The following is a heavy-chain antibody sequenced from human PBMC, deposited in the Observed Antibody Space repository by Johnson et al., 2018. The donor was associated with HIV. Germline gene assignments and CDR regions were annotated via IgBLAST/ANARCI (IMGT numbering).Heavy chain of an antibody. J-gene: IGHJ3*02. CDR3: AREKPRLVQGVLDAFDI. Sequence: VQLVESGGGLVQPGRSLRLSCAASGFTFDDYAMHWVRQAPGKGLEWVSRISWKSGTIIYVDSVKGRFTISRDNAKKSLFLLMNSLRAEDTAVYYCAREKPRLVQGVLDAFDIWGQGTMVTVSS. V-gene: IGHV3-9*01. D-gene: IGHD3-10*01. CDR1: GFTFDDYA. CDR2: ISWKSGTI.